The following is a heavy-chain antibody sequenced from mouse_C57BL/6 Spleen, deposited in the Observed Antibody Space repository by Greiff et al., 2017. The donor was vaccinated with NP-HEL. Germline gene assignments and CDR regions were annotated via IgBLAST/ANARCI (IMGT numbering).Heavy chain of an antibody. V-gene: IGHV1-47*01. D-gene: IGHD2-1*01. J-gene: IGHJ1*03. CDR2: FHPYNDDT. CDR3: ARLYYGNPDWYFDV. Sequence: LVESGAELVKPGASVKMSCKASGYTFTTYPIEWMKQNHGKSLEWIGNFHPYNDDTKYNEKFKGKATLTVEKSSSTVYLELSRLTSDDSAVYYCARLYYGNPDWYFDVWGTGTTVTVSS. CDR1: GYTFTTYP.